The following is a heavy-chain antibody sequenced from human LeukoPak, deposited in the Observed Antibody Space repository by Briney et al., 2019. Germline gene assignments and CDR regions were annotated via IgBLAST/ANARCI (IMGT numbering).Heavy chain of an antibody. D-gene: IGHD3-22*01. Sequence: PSQTLSLTRTVSGGSISSGSYYWSWIRQPAGKGLEWIGRIYTSGSTNYNPSLKSRVTISVDTSKNQFSLKLSSVTAADTAVYYCAKTYYYDSSGARFDYWGQGTLVTVSS. CDR3: AKTYYYDSSGARFDY. CDR2: IYTSGST. J-gene: IGHJ4*02. V-gene: IGHV4-61*02. CDR1: GGSISSGSYY.